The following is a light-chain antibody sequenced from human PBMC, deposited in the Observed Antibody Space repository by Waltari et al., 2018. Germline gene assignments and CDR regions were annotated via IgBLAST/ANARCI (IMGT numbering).Light chain of an antibody. V-gene: IGKV4-1*01. J-gene: IGKJ4*01. CDR1: QSVLSSSNNKNY. CDR2: WSS. Sequence: DIVMTQSPDSLAVSLGERATINCMYSQSVLSSSNNKNYLAWYQQKPGQPPKRIIYWSSTRESGVPDRFSGGGSGTDFTLTISSLQAEDVAVYYCQQYYGSPLTFGGGTKVEIK. CDR3: QQYYGSPLT.